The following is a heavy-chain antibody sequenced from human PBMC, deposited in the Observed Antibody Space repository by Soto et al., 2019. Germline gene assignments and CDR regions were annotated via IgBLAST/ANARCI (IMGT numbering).Heavy chain of an antibody. V-gene: IGHV3-74*01. D-gene: IGHD6-25*01. J-gene: IGHJ4*02. CDR3: ARETAGRFDY. Sequence: PGGSLRLSCAASGFTFSSYWMHWVRQAPGKGLAWVSRINSDGSSTSYADSVKGRFTISRDNAKNTLYLQMNSLRAEDKAVYYCARETAGRFDYWGQGTLVTVSS. CDR1: GFTFSSYW. CDR2: INSDGSST.